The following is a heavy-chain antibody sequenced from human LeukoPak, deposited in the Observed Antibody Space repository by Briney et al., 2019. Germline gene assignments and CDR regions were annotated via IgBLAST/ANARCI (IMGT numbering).Heavy chain of an antibody. CDR1: GFTFSTYT. CDR3: ARNPSQWLRYFDF. V-gene: IGHV3-48*01. J-gene: IGHJ4*01. CDR2: ITSSSDTI. Sequence: GGSLRLSCAASGFTFSTYTMNWVRQAPGKGLEWISYITSSSDTIYYADSVKGRFTVSRDNDKNPLYLQMNSLRAEDTAVYYCARNPSQWLRYFDFWGQGTLVTVSS. D-gene: IGHD5-12*01.